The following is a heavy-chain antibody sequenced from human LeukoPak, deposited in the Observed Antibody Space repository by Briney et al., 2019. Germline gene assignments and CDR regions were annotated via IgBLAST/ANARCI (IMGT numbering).Heavy chain of an antibody. CDR3: AKDVGTIFGVVITGPGGMDV. CDR1: GFTFDDYT. D-gene: IGHD3-3*01. CDR2: ISWDGGCT. V-gene: IGHV3-43*01. Sequence: GGSLRLSCAASGFTFDDYTMHWVRQAPGKGLEWVSLISWDGGCTYYADSVKGRFTISRDNSKNSLYLQMNSLRTEDTALYYCAKDVGTIFGVVITGPGGMDVWGQGTTVTVSS. J-gene: IGHJ6*02.